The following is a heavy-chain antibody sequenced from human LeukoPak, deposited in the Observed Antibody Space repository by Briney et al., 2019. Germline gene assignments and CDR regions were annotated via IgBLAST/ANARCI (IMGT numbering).Heavy chain of an antibody. D-gene: IGHD6-13*01. CDR3: ARGRAGGH. Sequence: GGSLRLSCAASGFTFSSHWMNWVRQAPGKGLEWVANIKADGSEKYYVDSVKGRFSISRDNAKNSLYLQMNSLRAEDTAVYSCARGRAGGHWGQGTLVTVSS. CDR2: IKADGSEK. CDR1: GFTFSSHW. V-gene: IGHV3-7*01. J-gene: IGHJ4*02.